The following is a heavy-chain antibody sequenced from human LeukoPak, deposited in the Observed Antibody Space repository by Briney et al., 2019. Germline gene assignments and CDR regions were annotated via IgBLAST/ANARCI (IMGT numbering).Heavy chain of an antibody. CDR2: IYHSGST. CDR3: ARVNTQGVPSP. Sequence: PSGTLSLTCGVSGDSISGSNWWSWVRQPPGKGLEWIGEIYHSGSTNYNPSHQSRVTMSVDTSKNQFSLKLSSVTAADTAVYYCARVNTQGVPSPWGQGILVTVSS. D-gene: IGHD2-15*01. V-gene: IGHV4-4*02. J-gene: IGHJ5*02. CDR1: GDSISGSNW.